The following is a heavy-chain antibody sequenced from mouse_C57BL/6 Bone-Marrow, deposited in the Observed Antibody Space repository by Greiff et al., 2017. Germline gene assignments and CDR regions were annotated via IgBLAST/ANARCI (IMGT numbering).Heavy chain of an antibody. J-gene: IGHJ1*03. CDR2: ISGGGGNT. V-gene: IGHV5-9*01. CDR3: AGNVYWYFDV. Sequence: EVHLVESGGGLVKPGGSLKLSCAASGFTFSSYTMSWVRQTPQKRLEWVATISGGGGNTYYPDSVKGRFTISRDNAKNTLYLQMSRLRSEDTALYYCAGNVYWYFDVWGTGTTVTVSS. CDR1: GFTFSSYT.